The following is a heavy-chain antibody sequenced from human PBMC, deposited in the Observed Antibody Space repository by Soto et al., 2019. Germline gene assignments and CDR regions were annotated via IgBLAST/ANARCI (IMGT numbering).Heavy chain of an antibody. CDR1: GFTFGSYA. V-gene: IGHV3-23*01. D-gene: IGHD5-12*01. CDR2: ISGSGRST. Sequence: EMQLLESGGGLVQPGGSLRLSCAASGFTFGSYAMSWVRQAPGKGLEWVSIISGSGRSTNYADSVKGRFTISRDNSKNTLYVQMNSLRADDTAVYYCAKDYSPFGYDDGDAFEIWGQGTMVTVSS. CDR3: AKDYSPFGYDDGDAFEI. J-gene: IGHJ3*02.